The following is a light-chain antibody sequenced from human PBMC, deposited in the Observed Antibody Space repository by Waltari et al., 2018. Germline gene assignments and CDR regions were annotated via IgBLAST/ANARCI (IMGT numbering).Light chain of an antibody. CDR3: APWDDSLSGPGV. V-gene: IGLV1-47*02. Sequence: QSVLTQPPSASGTPGKRVTISCSGSSSNIGSNFVYWYQQLPGTAPKLLIYSNNQRPSGVPDRFSGSKSGTSASLAISGLRSEDEADYYCAPWDDSLSGPGVFGGGTKLTVL. CDR2: SNN. CDR1: SSNIGSNF. J-gene: IGLJ3*02.